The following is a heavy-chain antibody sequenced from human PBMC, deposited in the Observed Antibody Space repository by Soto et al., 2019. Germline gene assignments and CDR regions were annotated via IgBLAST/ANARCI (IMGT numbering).Heavy chain of an antibody. CDR3: ARDSLYDSRGYCDMHDY. D-gene: IGHD3-22*01. J-gene: IGHJ4*02. V-gene: IGHV4-59*01. Sequence: PSETLSLTCTVSGGSISSYYWSWIRQPPGKGLEWIGYIYYSGSTNYNPSLKSRVTISVDTSKNQFSLKLSSVAAADTAVYYCARDSLYDSRGYCDMHDYWSQGTQVTGSA. CDR2: IYYSGST. CDR1: GGSISSYY.